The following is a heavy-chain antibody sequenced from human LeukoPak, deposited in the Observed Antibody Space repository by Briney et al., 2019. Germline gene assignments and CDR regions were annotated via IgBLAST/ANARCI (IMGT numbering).Heavy chain of an antibody. CDR3: ARSPCYYDSSGYYKGFADY. Sequence: ASVKVSCKASGYTFTNYAISWVRQAPGQGLEWMGGIIPIFGTANYAQKLQGRVTMTTDTSTSTAYMELRSLRSDDTAVYYCARSPCYYDSSGYYKGFADYWGQGTLVTVSS. D-gene: IGHD3-22*01. V-gene: IGHV1-18*01. J-gene: IGHJ4*02. CDR2: IIPIFGTA. CDR1: GYTFTNYA.